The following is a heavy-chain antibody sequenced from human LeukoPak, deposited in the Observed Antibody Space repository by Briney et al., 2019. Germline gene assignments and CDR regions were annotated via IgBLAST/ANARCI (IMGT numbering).Heavy chain of an antibody. CDR3: ARDHDYGPDY. V-gene: IGHV1-2*02. Sequence: GASVTVSFKTSGFTFSDHYMHWLRQAPGQGREWMGWIKPDSVATNYAQKFQGRVTISRDMSISTVYMELTSLTSDDTAMYWCARDHDYGPDYWGQGTLVTVSA. CDR2: IKPDSVAT. CDR1: GFTFSDHY. J-gene: IGHJ4*02. D-gene: IGHD4/OR15-4a*01.